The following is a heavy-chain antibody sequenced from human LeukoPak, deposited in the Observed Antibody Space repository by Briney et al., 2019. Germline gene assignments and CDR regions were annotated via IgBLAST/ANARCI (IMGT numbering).Heavy chain of an antibody. Sequence: SETLSLICTVSGGSISSNYWGWIRQPPGKGLEWIGYIYTSGSTNYNPSLKSRVTISVDTSKNQFSLKLSSVTAADTAVYYCARHGFRSGSYYFDYWGQGTLVTVSS. J-gene: IGHJ4*02. V-gene: IGHV4-4*09. CDR3: ARHGFRSGSYYFDY. D-gene: IGHD1-26*01. CDR2: IYTSGST. CDR1: GGSISSNY.